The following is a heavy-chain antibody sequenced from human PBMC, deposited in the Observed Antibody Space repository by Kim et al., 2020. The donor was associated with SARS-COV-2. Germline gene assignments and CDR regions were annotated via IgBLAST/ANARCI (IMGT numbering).Heavy chain of an antibody. D-gene: IGHD6-19*01. CDR2: IYYSGGA. V-gene: IGHV4-39*01. Sequence: SETLSLTCTVSGGSITSYSYYWGWIRQPPGKGLEWIGSIYYSGGAYSNPSLNSRVTISVDTSKNQFSLKLTSVTAADTAVYYCARNAGGKQWLVLGVRGFDSWGQGTLVTVSS. CDR3: ARNAGGKQWLVLGVRGFDS. CDR1: GGSITSYSYY. J-gene: IGHJ5*01.